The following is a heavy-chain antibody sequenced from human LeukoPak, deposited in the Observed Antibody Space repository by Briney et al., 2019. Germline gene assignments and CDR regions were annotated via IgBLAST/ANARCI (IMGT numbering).Heavy chain of an antibody. CDR2: IIGRGGNT. D-gene: IGHD3-10*01. Sequence: PGGSLRLSCAASGFTFSIYAMSWVRQAPGKGLEWVSSIIGRGGNTHYAHSVKGRLTISRDNSKNTLYLQMNSLRAEDRGVYYCAKGTMVRGVIYDYWGQGTLVSVSS. V-gene: IGHV3-23*01. CDR1: GFTFSIYA. J-gene: IGHJ4*02. CDR3: AKGTMVRGVIYDY.